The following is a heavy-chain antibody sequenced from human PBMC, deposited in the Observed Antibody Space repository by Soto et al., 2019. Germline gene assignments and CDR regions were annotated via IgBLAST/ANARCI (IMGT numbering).Heavy chain of an antibody. J-gene: IGHJ3*02. CDR1: EFTFSDYA. Sequence: QVQLVESVGGVVQPGRSLRLSCAASEFTFSDYAMHWVRQAPGKGLEWVAVISDDGDKVFYADSMKDRLTISRDNSKSTLFLQLTSLGPEDTALYYYARAHYHDSSGPNGHAFDIWGQGTLVTVSS. CDR3: ARAHYHDSSGPNGHAFDI. D-gene: IGHD3-22*01. V-gene: IGHV3-30-3*01. CDR2: ISDDGDKV.